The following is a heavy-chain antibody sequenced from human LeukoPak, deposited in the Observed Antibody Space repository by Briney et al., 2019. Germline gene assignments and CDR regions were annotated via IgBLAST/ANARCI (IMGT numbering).Heavy chain of an antibody. CDR2: IIPIFGTA. J-gene: IGHJ4*02. CDR1: GGTFSSYD. Sequence: ASVKVSCKASGGTFSSYDISWVRQAPGQGLEWMGGIIPIFGTANYAQKFQGRVTITADKSTSTAYMELSSLRSEDTAVYYCARAHDGIYDSSGYYSSVFYWGQGTLVTVSS. CDR3: ARAHDGIYDSSGYYSSVFY. D-gene: IGHD3-22*01. V-gene: IGHV1-69*06.